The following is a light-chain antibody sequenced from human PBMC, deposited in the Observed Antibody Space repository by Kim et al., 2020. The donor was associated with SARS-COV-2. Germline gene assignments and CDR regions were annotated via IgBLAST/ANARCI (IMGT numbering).Light chain of an antibody. V-gene: IGKV3-15*01. J-gene: IGKJ1*01. Sequence: VSPGEIVILSCRASQSVRDNLAWYQQKPGQSPRLLIYAAYTRATGIPARFSGRGSGTEFSLTITSLQSEDFAVYYCQQYNNWPQTFGQGTKVDIK. CDR1: QSVRDN. CDR3: QQYNNWPQT. CDR2: AAY.